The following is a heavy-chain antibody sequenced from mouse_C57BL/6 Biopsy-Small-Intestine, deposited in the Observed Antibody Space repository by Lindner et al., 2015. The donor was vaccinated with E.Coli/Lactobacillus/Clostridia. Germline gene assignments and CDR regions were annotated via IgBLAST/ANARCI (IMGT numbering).Heavy chain of an antibody. D-gene: IGHD2-1*01. J-gene: IGHJ3*01. V-gene: IGHV1-72*04. CDR2: INPKSGGT. CDR1: GYTFTGYY. Sequence: SVKVSCKASGYTFTGYYMHWVRQAPGQGLEWMGWINPKSGGTNYAQKFQGRVTMTRDTSISTAYMELSRLRSDDTAVYYCATGGNWNYVPFGAFDIWGQGTMVTVSS. CDR3: ATGGNWNYVPFGAFDI.